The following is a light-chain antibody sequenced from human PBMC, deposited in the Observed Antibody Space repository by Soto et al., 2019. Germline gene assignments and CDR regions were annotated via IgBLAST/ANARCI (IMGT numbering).Light chain of an antibody. Sequence: EIVLTQSPGTLSLSPGERATLSCRASQSVSSSYVAWYQQKPGQAPRLHIYGASGRATGIPDRFSGSGSGTDFTLTVSRLETEDFAVYYCQEYGDSGRAFGQGTKLEIK. CDR1: QSVSSSY. V-gene: IGKV3-20*01. CDR2: GAS. CDR3: QEYGDSGRA. J-gene: IGKJ2*01.